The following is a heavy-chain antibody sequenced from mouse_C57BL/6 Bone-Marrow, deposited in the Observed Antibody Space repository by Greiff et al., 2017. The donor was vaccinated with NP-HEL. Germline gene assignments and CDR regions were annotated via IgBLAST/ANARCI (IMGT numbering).Heavy chain of an antibody. D-gene: IGHD2-4*01. CDR1: GFTFSSYA. CDR3: AREGDYDYAAWVAY. Sequence: EVQLVESGGGLVKPGGSLKLSCAASGFTFSSYAMSWVRQTPEKRLEWVATISDGGSYTYYPDNVKGRFTISRDNAKNNLYLQMSHLKSEDTAMYYCAREGDYDYAAWVAYWGQGTLVTVSA. V-gene: IGHV5-4*01. J-gene: IGHJ3*01. CDR2: ISDGGSYT.